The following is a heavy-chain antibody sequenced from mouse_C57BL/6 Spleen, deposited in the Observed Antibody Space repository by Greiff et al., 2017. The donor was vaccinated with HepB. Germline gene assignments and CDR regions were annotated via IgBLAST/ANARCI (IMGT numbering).Heavy chain of an antibody. V-gene: IGHV1-69*01. J-gene: IGHJ3*01. CDR3: ARKNWDAFAY. Sequence: QVQLQQPGAELVMPGASVKLSCKASGYTFTSYWMHWVKQRPGQGLEWIGEIDPSDSYTNYNQKFKGKSTLTVDKSSSTAYMQLSSLTSEDSAVYYCARKNWDAFAYWGQGTLVTVSA. D-gene: IGHD4-1*01. CDR2: IDPSDSYT. CDR1: GYTFTSYW.